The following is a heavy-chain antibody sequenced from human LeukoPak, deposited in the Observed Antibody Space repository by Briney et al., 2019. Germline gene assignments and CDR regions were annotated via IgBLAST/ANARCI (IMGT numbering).Heavy chain of an antibody. CDR1: GFTFSSYS. J-gene: IGHJ3*02. CDR2: ISGSGGST. CDR3: AKVAWGSAVAGNDGAFDI. V-gene: IGHV3-23*01. D-gene: IGHD6-19*01. Sequence: GGSLRLSCAASGFTFSSYSMNWVRQAPGKGLEWVSAISGSGGSTYYADSVKGRFTISRDNSKNTLYLQMNSLRAEDTAVYYCAKVAWGSAVAGNDGAFDIWGQGTMVTVSS.